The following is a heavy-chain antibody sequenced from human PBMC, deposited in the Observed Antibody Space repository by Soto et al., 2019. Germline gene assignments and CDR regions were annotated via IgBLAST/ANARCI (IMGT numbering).Heavy chain of an antibody. CDR2: ISGNGVT. V-gene: IGHV3-23*01. J-gene: IGHJ2*01. Sequence: EVQLLESGGGLVQPGGSLRLSCAVSGFTFSDNAMSWVRQAPGKGPEWVSTISGNGVTYYPDSVKGRFTISRDNSKNTRYLQLNSLRAEDTAVYYCAKKANWYFDLWGRGTLVTVSS. CDR3: AKKANWYFDL. CDR1: GFTFSDNA.